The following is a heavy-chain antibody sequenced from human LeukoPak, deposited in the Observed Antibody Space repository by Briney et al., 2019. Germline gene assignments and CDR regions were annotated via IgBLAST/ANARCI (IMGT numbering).Heavy chain of an antibody. CDR1: GFTFSTYA. CDR2: ISDSGAGT. CDR3: AKSTCEGSACHGGYFQH. D-gene: IGHD3-16*01. J-gene: IGHJ1*01. Sequence: PGGSLRLSCAASGFTFSTYAMSWVRQAPGKGLEWVSAISDSGAGTYFADSVKGRFSISRDNSKNTLYLYMNSLGADDTAVYYCAKSTCEGSACHGGYFQHWGQGTLVTVSS. V-gene: IGHV3-23*01.